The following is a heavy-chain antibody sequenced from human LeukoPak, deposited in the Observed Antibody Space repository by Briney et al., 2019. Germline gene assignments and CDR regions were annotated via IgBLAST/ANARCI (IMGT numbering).Heavy chain of an antibody. Sequence: SVKVSCKASGYTFTSYGISWVRQAPGQGLEWMGGIIPIFGTANYAQKFQGRVTITADESTSTAYMELSSLRSEDTAVYYCARGSYITIFGVVITSHYYYYGMDVWGQGTTVTVSS. CDR2: IIPIFGTA. CDR3: ARGSYITIFGVVITSHYYYYGMDV. D-gene: IGHD3-3*01. CDR1: GYTFTSYG. J-gene: IGHJ6*02. V-gene: IGHV1-69*13.